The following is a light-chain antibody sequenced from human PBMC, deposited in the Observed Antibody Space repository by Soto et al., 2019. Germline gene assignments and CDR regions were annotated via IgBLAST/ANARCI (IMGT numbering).Light chain of an antibody. J-gene: IGKJ2*01. CDR1: QNIRTY. V-gene: IGKV1-39*01. CDR3: QQGHSTPYT. CDR2: SAS. Sequence: IQMTQSPYSLSASVGDSVTITCRASQNIRTYLNWYQQKPGRAHKLLIHSASALPSGVPSRFSGSGSGTEFTLTMSGLQPEDCATYYCQQGHSTPYTFGQGTKVEIK.